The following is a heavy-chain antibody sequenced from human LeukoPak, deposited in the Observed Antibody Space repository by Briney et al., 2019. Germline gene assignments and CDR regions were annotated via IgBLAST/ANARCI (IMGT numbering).Heavy chain of an antibody. V-gene: IGHV4-34*01. CDR1: GGSFSGYY. CDR2: INHSGST. CDR3: ARVYRYCSSTSCYPDGFDP. J-gene: IGHJ5*02. Sequence: SETLSLTCAVYGGSFSGYYWSWIRQPPGKGLEWIGEINHSGSTNYNPSLKSRVTISVDTSKNQFSLKLSSVTAADMAVYYCARVYRYCSSTSCYPDGFDPWGQGTLVTVSS. D-gene: IGHD2-2*01.